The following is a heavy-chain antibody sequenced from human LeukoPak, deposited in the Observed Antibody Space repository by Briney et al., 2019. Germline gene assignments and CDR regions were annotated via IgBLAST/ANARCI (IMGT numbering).Heavy chain of an antibody. J-gene: IGHJ4*02. CDR2: IYYSGGT. V-gene: IGHV4-39*07. Sequence: SETLSLTCTVSGGSISSSSHYWGWIRQPPGKGLEWIGSIYYSGGTYYNPSLKSRVTISVDTSKNQFSLKLSSVTAADTAVYYCARRIAALLDYWGQGTLVTVSS. CDR1: GGSISSSSHY. D-gene: IGHD6-6*01. CDR3: ARRIAALLDY.